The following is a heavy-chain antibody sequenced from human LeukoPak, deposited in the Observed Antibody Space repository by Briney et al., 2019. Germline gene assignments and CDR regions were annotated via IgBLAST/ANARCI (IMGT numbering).Heavy chain of an antibody. CDR2: ISAYNGNT. CDR1: GGTFSSYA. Sequence: ASVKVSCKASGGTFSSYAISWVRQAPGQGLEWMGWISAYNGNTNYAQKLQGRVTMTTDTSTSTAYMELRSLRSDDTAVYYCARSWELPFDYWGQGTLVTVSS. V-gene: IGHV1-18*01. D-gene: IGHD1-26*01. CDR3: ARSWELPFDY. J-gene: IGHJ4*02.